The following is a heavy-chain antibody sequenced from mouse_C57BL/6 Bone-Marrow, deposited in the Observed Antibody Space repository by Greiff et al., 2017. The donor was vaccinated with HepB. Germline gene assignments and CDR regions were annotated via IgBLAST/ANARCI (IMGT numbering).Heavy chain of an antibody. D-gene: IGHD1-1*01. Sequence: EVQLQQSGPVLVKPGPSVKISCKASGFTFTDYYMHWVKQSHGKSLEWIGLVYPYNGGTSYNQKFKGKATLTVDTSSSTAYMELNSLTSEDSAVYYCAREEVEFITTVVATGFDYWGQGTTLTVSS. CDR2: VYPYNGGT. CDR3: AREEVEFITTVVATGFDY. CDR1: GFTFTDYY. J-gene: IGHJ2*01. V-gene: IGHV1-36*01.